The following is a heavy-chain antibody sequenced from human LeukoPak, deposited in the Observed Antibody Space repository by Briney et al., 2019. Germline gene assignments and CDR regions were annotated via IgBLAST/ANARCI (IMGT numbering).Heavy chain of an antibody. J-gene: IGHJ4*02. V-gene: IGHV1-18*01. CDR3: ARVPVAGTHERSFDY. D-gene: IGHD6-19*01. CDR2: ISAYNGNT. CDR1: GYTFTSYG. Sequence: ASVKVSCKASGYTFTSYGISWVRQAPGQGLEWMGWISAYNGNTNYAQKLQGRVTMTTDTSTSTAYMELRSLRSEDTAVYYCARVPVAGTHERSFDYWGQGTLVTVSS.